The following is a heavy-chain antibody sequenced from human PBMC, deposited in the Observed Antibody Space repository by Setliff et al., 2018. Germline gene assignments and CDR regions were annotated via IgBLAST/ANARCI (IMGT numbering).Heavy chain of an antibody. V-gene: IGHV4-4*07. Sequence: SETLSLTCTVSGGSMSGYFWTWIRQPAGKGLEWIGRIHPSGATNYNPSLMSRLTMSIDTSNNHFTLKVNSVTAADTAVYYCARTPYYYDTAGYDFWGQGTLVTVSS. CDR3: ARTPYYYDTAGYDF. D-gene: IGHD3-22*01. CDR2: IHPSGAT. CDR1: GGSMSGYF. J-gene: IGHJ4*02.